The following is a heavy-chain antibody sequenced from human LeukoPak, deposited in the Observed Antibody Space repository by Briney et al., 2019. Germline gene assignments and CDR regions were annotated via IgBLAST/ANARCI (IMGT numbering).Heavy chain of an antibody. D-gene: IGHD3-22*01. CDR3: ASSQYYYDNSGHLFHY. CDR2: IYPGDSDT. CDR1: GYRSVNYW. Sequence: GESLKISCKGSGYRSVNYWIAWVRQLPGKGLEWMGTIYPGDSDTGFSPSFRGLVTFSADKSTSTAYLQWDTLKASDTAMYYCASSQYYYDNSGHLFHYWGQGTLVTVSS. V-gene: IGHV5-51*01. J-gene: IGHJ4*02.